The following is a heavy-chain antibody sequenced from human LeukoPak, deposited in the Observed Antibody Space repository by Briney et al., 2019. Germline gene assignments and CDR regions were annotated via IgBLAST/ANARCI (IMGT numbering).Heavy chain of an antibody. D-gene: IGHD6-19*01. V-gene: IGHV4-34*01. CDR3: ARVLTSSSGWYYGDSFDY. CDR2: INHGGST. J-gene: IGHJ4*02. CDR1: GGSFSGYY. Sequence: TSETLSLTCAVYGGSFSGYYWTWIRQPPGKGLEWIGEINHGGSTNYNPSLKSRVTISIDTSKNQFSLNLSSVTAADTAVYYCARVLTSSSGWYYGDSFDYWGQGTLVTVSS.